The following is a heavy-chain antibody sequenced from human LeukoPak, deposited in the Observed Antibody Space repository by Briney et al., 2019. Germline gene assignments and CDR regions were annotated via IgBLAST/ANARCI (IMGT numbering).Heavy chain of an antibody. Sequence: GGSLRLSCAASGFTFSSYTMHWVRQAPGKGLEWVAVMSYDGSNKYYADSVKGRFTISRDNSKNTLYLQMNSLRAEDTAVYYCARDRGWLQLRVAFYFDYWGQGTLVTVSS. CDR3: ARDRGWLQLRVAFYFDY. J-gene: IGHJ4*02. D-gene: IGHD5-24*01. CDR2: MSYDGSNK. CDR1: GFTFSSYT. V-gene: IGHV3-30*04.